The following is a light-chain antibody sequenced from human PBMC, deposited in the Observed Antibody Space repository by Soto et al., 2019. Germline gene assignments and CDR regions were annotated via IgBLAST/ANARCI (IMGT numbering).Light chain of an antibody. CDR1: QSIGSW. CDR2: KAS. Sequence: DIQMTQSPSTLSASVGDRVTITCRASQSIGSWLAWYQQKPGKAPKLLIYKASSLESGVPSRFSGSGSGTEFTLTLSSLQTDDFASYYCQQYGSYSPWTFGQGTKVEIK. V-gene: IGKV1-5*03. CDR3: QQYGSYSPWT. J-gene: IGKJ1*01.